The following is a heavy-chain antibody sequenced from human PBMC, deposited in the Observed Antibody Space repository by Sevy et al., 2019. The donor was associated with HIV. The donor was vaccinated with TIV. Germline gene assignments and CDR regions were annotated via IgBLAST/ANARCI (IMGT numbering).Heavy chain of an antibody. D-gene: IGHD3-22*01. CDR3: AKDHAYYYDSSGPPTPDY. J-gene: IGHJ4*02. V-gene: IGHV3-23*01. CDR2: ISGSGGST. Sequence: GGSLRLSCAASGFTFSSYAMSWVRQAPGKGLEWVSAISGSGGSTYYADSVKGRFTISSDNSKNTLFLKMNSLRAEDTAVYYCAKDHAYYYDSSGPPTPDYWGQGTLVTVSS. CDR1: GFTFSSYA.